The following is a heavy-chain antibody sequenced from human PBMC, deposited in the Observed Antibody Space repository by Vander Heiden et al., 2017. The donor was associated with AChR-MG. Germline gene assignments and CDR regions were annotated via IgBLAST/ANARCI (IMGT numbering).Heavy chain of an antibody. J-gene: IGHJ3*02. CDR3: ALSGTMTLNAFDI. CDR1: GFSLSNARMG. D-gene: IGHD3-22*01. Sequence: QVTLKESGPVLVKPTETLTLTCTVSGFSLSNARMGVSWIRQPPGKALEWLAHIFSNEEKSYSTALKSRLTISKDTSKSQVVLTMTKMETVDTATYYFALSGTMTLNAFDIWGQGTMVTVSS. CDR2: IFSNEEK. V-gene: IGHV2-26*01.